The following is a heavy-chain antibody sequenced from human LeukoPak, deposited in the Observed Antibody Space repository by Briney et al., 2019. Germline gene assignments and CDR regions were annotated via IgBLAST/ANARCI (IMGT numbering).Heavy chain of an antibody. CDR1: GFTFGDHA. V-gene: IGHV3-49*03. Sequence: GGSLRLSCTTSGFTFGDHAMSWFRQAPGKGLESVGFIRSKVYGGTAEYAASVKGRFTISRDDSKSIAYLKMNSLKTEDTAVYYCSRGGGYCSNGVCSTWGQGTLVTVSS. J-gene: IGHJ5*02. CDR3: SRGGGYCSNGVCST. CDR2: IRSKVYGGTA. D-gene: IGHD2-8*01.